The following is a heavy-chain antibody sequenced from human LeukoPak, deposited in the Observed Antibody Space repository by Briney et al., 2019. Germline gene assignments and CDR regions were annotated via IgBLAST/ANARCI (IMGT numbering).Heavy chain of an antibody. CDR2: INHSGST. CDR1: GGSFSGYY. J-gene: IGHJ6*03. D-gene: IGHD1-26*01. Sequence: PSETLSLTCAVYGGSFSGYYWSGIRQPPGKGLEWIGEINHSGSTNYNPSLKSRVTISVDTSKNQFSLKLSSVTAADTAVYYCARGRGSGSYYPYYYYYYMDVWGKGTTVTVSS. V-gene: IGHV4-34*01. CDR3: ARGRGSGSYYPYYYYYYMDV.